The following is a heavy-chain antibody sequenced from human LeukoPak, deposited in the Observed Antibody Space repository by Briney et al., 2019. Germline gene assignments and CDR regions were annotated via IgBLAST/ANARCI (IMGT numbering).Heavy chain of an antibody. Sequence: ASVKVSCKASGYTFTSYAMNWVRQAPGQGLEWMGRINPNSGGTNYAQKFQGRVTMTRDTSISTAYMELSRLRSDDTAVYYCASGGELGYCSSTSCYTDYYCGMDVWGQGTTVTVSS. V-gene: IGHV1-2*06. D-gene: IGHD2-2*02. CDR3: ASGGELGYCSSTSCYTDYYCGMDV. CDR2: INPNSGGT. J-gene: IGHJ6*02. CDR1: GYTFTSYA.